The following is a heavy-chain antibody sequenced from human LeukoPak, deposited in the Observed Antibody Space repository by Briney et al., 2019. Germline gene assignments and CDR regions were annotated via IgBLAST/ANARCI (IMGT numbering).Heavy chain of an antibody. CDR3: ARVVVAAAFYFDY. V-gene: IGHV3-33*01. Sequence: GGSLRLSCAASGFTFSSYGMHWVRQAPGKGLEWVAVIWYDGSNKYYADSVKGRFTISRDNSMNTLYLQMNSLRAEDTAVYYCARVVVAAAFYFDYWGQGTLVTVSS. D-gene: IGHD2-15*01. J-gene: IGHJ4*02. CDR2: IWYDGSNK. CDR1: GFTFSSYG.